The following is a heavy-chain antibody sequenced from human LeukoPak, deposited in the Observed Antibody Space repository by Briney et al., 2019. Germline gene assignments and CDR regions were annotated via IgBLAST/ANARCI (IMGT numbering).Heavy chain of an antibody. J-gene: IGHJ5*02. CDR1: GGSISSSSYY. CDR2: IYYSGST. CDR3: ARETISEYYYDSSGPA. Sequence: SETLSLTCTVSGGSISSSSYYWGWIRQPPGKGLEWIGSIYYSGSTYYNPSLKSRLTISVDTSKNQFSLQLSSVTAADTAVYYCARETISEYYYDSSGPAWGQGTLVTVSS. D-gene: IGHD3-22*01. V-gene: IGHV4-39*02.